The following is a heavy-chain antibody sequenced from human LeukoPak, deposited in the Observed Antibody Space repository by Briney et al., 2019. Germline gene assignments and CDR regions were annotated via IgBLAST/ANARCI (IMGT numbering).Heavy chain of an antibody. V-gene: IGHV3-64D*06. J-gene: IGHJ4*02. CDR1: GFTFSSYA. CDR3: VKVDYPGYSSSWYFRKNKRTYYFDY. CDR2: ISSNGGST. Sequence: GGSLRLSCSASGFTFSSYAMHWVRQAPGKGLEYVSAISSNGGSTYYADSVKSRFTISRDNSKNTLYLQMSSLRAEDTAVYYCVKVDYPGYSSSWYFRKNKRTYYFDYWGQGTLVTVSS. D-gene: IGHD6-13*01.